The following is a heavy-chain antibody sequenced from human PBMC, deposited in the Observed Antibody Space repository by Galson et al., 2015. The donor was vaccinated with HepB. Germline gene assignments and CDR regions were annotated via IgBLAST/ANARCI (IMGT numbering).Heavy chain of an antibody. CDR1: GYTFTSYG. Sequence: SVKVSCKASGYTFTSYGISWVRQAPGQGLEWMGWISAYNGNTNYAQKLQGRVTMTTDTSTSTAYMELRSLRSDDTAVYYCARDRARDYYDSSGAILDYWGQGTLVTVSS. D-gene: IGHD3-22*01. CDR3: ARDRARDYYDSSGAILDY. CDR2: ISAYNGNT. J-gene: IGHJ4*02. V-gene: IGHV1-18*01.